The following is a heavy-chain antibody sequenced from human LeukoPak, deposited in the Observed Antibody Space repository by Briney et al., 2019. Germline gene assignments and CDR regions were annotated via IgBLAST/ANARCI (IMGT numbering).Heavy chain of an antibody. V-gene: IGHV3-23*01. CDR3: ARGGYSYGYTYFDY. Sequence: PGGSLRLSCAASGFTFSSYAMSWVRQAPGKGLEWVSAISGSGGSTYYADSVKGRFTISRDNAKNSLYLQMNSLRAEDTAVYYCARGGYSYGYTYFDYWGQGTLVTVSS. CDR2: ISGSGGST. J-gene: IGHJ4*02. CDR1: GFTFSSYA. D-gene: IGHD5-18*01.